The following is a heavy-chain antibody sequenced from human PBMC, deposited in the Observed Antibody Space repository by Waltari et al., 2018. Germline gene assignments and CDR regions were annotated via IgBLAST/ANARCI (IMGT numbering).Heavy chain of an antibody. J-gene: IGHJ3*02. CDR2: IYSGGST. V-gene: IGHV3-53*01. D-gene: IGHD1-1*01. CDR1: GFTVSSNY. CDR3: ARRLERRPYAFDI. Sequence: EVQLVESGGGLIQPGGSLRLSCAASGFTVSSNYMSWVRQAPGTGLAWVSVIYSGGSTYYADSVKGRFTISRDNSKNTLYLQMNSLRAEDTAVYYCARRLERRPYAFDIWGQGTMVTVSS.